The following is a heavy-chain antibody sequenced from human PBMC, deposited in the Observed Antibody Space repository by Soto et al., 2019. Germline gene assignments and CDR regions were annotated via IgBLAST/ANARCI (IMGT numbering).Heavy chain of an antibody. D-gene: IGHD3-10*01. CDR1: GFTVSNNY. V-gene: IGHV3-53*01. CDR2: IYSGGYT. Sequence: EVQLVESGGGLIQPGGSLRLSCAVSGFTVSNNYMSWVRQAPGKGLEGVSVIYSGGYTAYGDSVKGRFTISRNNSKNTLCRKKNSRSATDTAVYYSARKPGGGGYWGQGTLVTVSS. J-gene: IGHJ4*02. CDR3: ARKPGGGGY.